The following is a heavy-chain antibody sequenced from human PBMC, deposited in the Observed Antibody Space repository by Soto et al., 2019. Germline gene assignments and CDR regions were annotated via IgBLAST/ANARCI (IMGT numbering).Heavy chain of an antibody. J-gene: IGHJ4*02. CDR3: AKDSYYYDSSGYLDY. CDR2: ISGSGGST. V-gene: IGHV3-23*01. D-gene: IGHD3-22*01. CDR1: GFTFSSYA. Sequence: LRLSCAASGFTFSSYAMSWVRQAPGKGLEWVSAISGSGGSTYYADSVKGRFTISRDNSKNTLYLQMNSLRAEDTAVYYCAKDSYYYDSSGYLDYWGQGTLVTVSS.